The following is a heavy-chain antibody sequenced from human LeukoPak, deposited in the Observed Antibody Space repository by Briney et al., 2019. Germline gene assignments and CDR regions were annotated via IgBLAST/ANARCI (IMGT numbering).Heavy chain of an antibody. CDR2: IYYRGTT. J-gene: IGHJ3*02. V-gene: IGHV4-59*08. CDR3: ARHRSGFAGVSFDI. D-gene: IGHD6-19*01. Sequence: SETLSLTCTVCGGSISSYYWSCIRQPPGKRLEWIGFIYYRGTTNYNPSLRSRVTISVDTSKNQFSLNLRSVTAADKAVYYCARHRSGFAGVSFDIWGQGTMVTVSS. CDR1: GGSISSYY.